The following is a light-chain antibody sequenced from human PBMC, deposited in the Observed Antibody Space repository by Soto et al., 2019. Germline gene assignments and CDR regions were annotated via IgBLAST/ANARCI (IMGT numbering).Light chain of an antibody. V-gene: IGKV3-15*01. CDR1: ESVSTN. Sequence: EIEMTQSPATLSLAPGERVTLSCRASESVSTNLDWYQHKAGQAPRLLIYGASTRATGIPARFSGSGSGTEFNLTIRSLQSEDFGVYYCQQYGSPPQWTFGQGTKVDIK. J-gene: IGKJ1*01. CDR3: QQYGSPPQWT. CDR2: GAS.